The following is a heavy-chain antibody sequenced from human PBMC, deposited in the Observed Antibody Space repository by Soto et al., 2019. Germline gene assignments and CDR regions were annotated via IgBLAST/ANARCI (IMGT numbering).Heavy chain of an antibody. CDR1: GFTVRGNY. D-gene: IGHD7-27*01. CDR3: ARTWVFSPHYYRDV. CDR2: INSGGST. J-gene: IGHJ6*03. V-gene: IGHV3-66*01. Sequence: PGGSLRLSCAASGFTVRGNYMSWVRQAPGKGLEWVSVINSGGSTHYADSVKGRFTISRDNSKNTLYLQMNTLRAEDTAVYYCARTWVFSPHYYRDVWGRGTTVTVSS.